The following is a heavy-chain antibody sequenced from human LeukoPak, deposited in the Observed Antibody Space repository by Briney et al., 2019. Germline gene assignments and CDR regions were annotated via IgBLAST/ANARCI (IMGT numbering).Heavy chain of an antibody. CDR2: INSDGINT. V-gene: IGHV3-74*01. Sequence: GGSLRLSCAASGFTFSNYWMHWVRHAPGKGLVWVSRINSDGINTSYADSVKGRFTISRDNAKNSLYLQMNSLRAEDTAVYYCARDRRSSGWYHDAFDIWGQGTMVTVSS. D-gene: IGHD6-19*01. J-gene: IGHJ3*02. CDR1: GFTFSNYW. CDR3: ARDRRSSGWYHDAFDI.